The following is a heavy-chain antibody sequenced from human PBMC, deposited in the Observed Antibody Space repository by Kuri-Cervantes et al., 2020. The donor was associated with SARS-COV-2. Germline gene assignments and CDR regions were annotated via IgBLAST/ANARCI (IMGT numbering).Heavy chain of an antibody. CDR3: ASNYYGSGK. CDR2: IDPSDSYT. D-gene: IGHD3-10*01. V-gene: IGHV5-10-1*01. Sequence: KVSCKGSGYSFTSYWISWVRQMPGKGLERMGRIDPSDSYTNYSPSFQGHVTISADKSISTAYLQWSSLKASDTAMYYCASNYYGSGKWGQGTLVTVSS. CDR1: GYSFTSYW. J-gene: IGHJ4*02.